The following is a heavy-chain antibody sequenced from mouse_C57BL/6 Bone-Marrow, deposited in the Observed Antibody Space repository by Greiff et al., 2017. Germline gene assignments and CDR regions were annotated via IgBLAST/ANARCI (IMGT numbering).Heavy chain of an antibody. V-gene: IGHV5-4*01. CDR1: GFTFSSAA. J-gene: IGHJ2*01. CDR2: ISDGGSYT. Sequence: DVQLVESGGGLVKPGGSLKLSCAASGFTFSSAAMSWVRQTPEKRLEWVATISDGGSYTYYPDNVQGRFTISRAKAKNNLYLQMSHLKSEDTAMYYCSRAPLLAYFDYWGQGTTLTVSS. CDR3: SRAPLLAYFDY. D-gene: IGHD1-1*01.